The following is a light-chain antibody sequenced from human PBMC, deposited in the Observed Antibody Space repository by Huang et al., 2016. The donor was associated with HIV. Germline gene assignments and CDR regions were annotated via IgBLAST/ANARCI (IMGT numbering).Light chain of an antibody. CDR1: QSVSTN. V-gene: IGKV3-15*01. Sequence: IMMTQSPATLSLSPGQGATLSCRASQSVSTNLAWYQQKPGQAPRLLIYDASTRATGISARFRGSGSGTEFTLIITSLQSEDFAVYFCQQYSDWPITFGPGTTVDLK. CDR2: DAS. J-gene: IGKJ3*01. CDR3: QQYSDWPIT.